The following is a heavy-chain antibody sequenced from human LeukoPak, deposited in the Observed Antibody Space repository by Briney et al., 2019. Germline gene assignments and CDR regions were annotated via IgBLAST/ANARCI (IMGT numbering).Heavy chain of an antibody. D-gene: IGHD2-2*01. CDR1: GGSFSGYC. CDR2: INHSGST. V-gene: IGHV4-34*01. J-gene: IGHJ4*02. Sequence: SETLSLTCAVHGGSFSGYCWSWIRQPPGKGLEWIGEINHSGSTNYNPSLKSRVTISVDTSKDQFSLKLSSVTAADTAVYYCARRAAVVPAAMYFDYWGQGTLVTVSS. CDR3: ARRAAVVPAAMYFDY.